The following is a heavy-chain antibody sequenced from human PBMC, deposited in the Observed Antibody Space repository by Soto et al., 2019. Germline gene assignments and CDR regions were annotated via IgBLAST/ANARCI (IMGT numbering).Heavy chain of an antibody. V-gene: IGHV3-21*01. CDR2: ISSSSSSYI. CDR3: ASPAWSDYYGSGSYYH. CDR1: GFTFSSYS. J-gene: IGHJ5*02. D-gene: IGHD3-10*01. Sequence: PGGSLRLSCAASGFTFSSYSMNWVRQAPGKGLEWVSSISSSSSSYIYYADSVKGRFTISRDNAKNSLYLQMNSLRAEDTAVYYCASPAWSDYYGSGSYYHWGQGTLVTVSS.